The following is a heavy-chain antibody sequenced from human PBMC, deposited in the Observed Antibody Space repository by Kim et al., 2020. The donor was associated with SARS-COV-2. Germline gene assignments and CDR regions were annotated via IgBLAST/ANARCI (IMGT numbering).Heavy chain of an antibody. Sequence: ASVKVSCKASGYTFTSYAMHWVRQAPGQRLEWMGWINAGNGNTKYSQKFQGRVTITRDTSASTAYMELSSLRAEDTAVYYCARGGTKVQDPLWFGELIHNLFDYWGQGTLVTVSS. CDR2: INAGNGNT. CDR3: ARGGTKVQDPLWFGELIHNLFDY. V-gene: IGHV1-3*01. J-gene: IGHJ4*02. D-gene: IGHD3-10*01. CDR1: GYTFTSYA.